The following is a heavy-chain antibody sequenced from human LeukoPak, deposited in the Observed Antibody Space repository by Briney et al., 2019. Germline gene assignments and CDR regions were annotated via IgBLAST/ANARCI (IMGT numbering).Heavy chain of an antibody. CDR1: GFNLSDYS. D-gene: IGHD2-15*01. CDR2: INQDGTEK. CDR3: SRDSFGGIDY. V-gene: IGHV3-7*01. J-gene: IGHJ4*02. Sequence: GGSLRLSCAVSGFNLSDYSMSWVRQAPGKGLEWVANINQDGTEKYYVGSVKGRFTISRDNAKNSLYLQMNSLRAEDTAVYYCSRDSFGGIDYWGQGTLVTVSS.